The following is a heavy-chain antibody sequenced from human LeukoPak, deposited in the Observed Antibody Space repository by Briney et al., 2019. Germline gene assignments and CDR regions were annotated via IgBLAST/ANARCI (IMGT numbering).Heavy chain of an antibody. Sequence: PSETLSLTCTVSGGSISNYYWSWIRQPPGKGLEWIGYIFYTGSINYNPSLRGRVTISVDTSKSQFSLRLSSVTAADTAVYYCARALNPLPGTYYFDYWGQGTLVTVSS. J-gene: IGHJ4*02. CDR3: ARALNPLPGTYYFDY. CDR1: GGSISNYY. D-gene: IGHD2-15*01. CDR2: IFYTGSI. V-gene: IGHV4-59*08.